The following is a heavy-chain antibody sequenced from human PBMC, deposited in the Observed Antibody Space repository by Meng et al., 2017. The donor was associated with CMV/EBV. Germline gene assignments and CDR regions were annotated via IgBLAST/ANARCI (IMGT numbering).Heavy chain of an antibody. CDR1: GFTFSSYA. D-gene: IGHD1-26*01. Sequence: GGSLKISCAASGFTFSSYAMHWVRQAPGKGLEWVAVISYDGSDKYYADSVKGRFTISRDNSKNTLYLQMNSLRAEDTAVYYCAREAHEGSYNWFDPWGQGTLVTVSS. CDR3: AREAHEGSYNWFDP. V-gene: IGHV3-30*04. CDR2: ISYDGSDK. J-gene: IGHJ5*02.